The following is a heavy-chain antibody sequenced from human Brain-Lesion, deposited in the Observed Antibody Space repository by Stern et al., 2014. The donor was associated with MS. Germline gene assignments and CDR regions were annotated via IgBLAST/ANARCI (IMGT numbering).Heavy chain of an antibody. CDR1: GGSVSSTSYA. CDR3: AGEEDIRYCSGGSCTGNWFDP. J-gene: IGHJ5*02. V-gene: IGHV4-39*01. CDR2: IYYSGNT. Sequence: QLQLQESGPGLVKPSETLSLTCTVAGGSVSSTSYAWAWIRQPPGKGLEWIGTIYYSGNTYYSPSLKRRLPISLTPSKNQFSLQLRSVTAADTAVYYCAGEEDIRYCSGGSCTGNWFDPWGQGTLVTVSS. D-gene: IGHD2-15*01.